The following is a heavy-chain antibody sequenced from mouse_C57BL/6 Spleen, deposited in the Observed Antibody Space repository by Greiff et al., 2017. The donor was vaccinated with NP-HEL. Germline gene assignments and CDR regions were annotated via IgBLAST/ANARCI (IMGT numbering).Heavy chain of an antibody. Sequence: EVKLVESGAELVRPGASVKLSCTASGFNIKDYYMHWVKQRPEQGLEWIGRIDPEDGDTEYAPKFQGKATMTADTSSNTAYLQLSSLTSEDTAVYYCTTTVVAKNWYCDVWGTGTTVTVSS. D-gene: IGHD1-1*01. V-gene: IGHV14-1*01. CDR1: GFNIKDYY. CDR2: IDPEDGDT. J-gene: IGHJ1*03. CDR3: TTTVVAKNWYCDV.